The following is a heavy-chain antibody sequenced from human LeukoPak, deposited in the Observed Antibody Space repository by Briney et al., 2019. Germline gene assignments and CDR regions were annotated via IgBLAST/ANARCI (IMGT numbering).Heavy chain of an antibody. CDR2: IYYSGST. D-gene: IGHD6-6*01. CDR3: ARDSSSSKYYYYGMAV. CDR1: GGSISSYY. J-gene: IGHJ6*02. V-gene: IGHV4-59*01. Sequence: SETLSLTCTVSGGSISSYYWSWIRQPPGKGLEWIGYIYYSGSTNYNPSLKSRVTISVDTSKNQFSLKLSSVTAADTAVYYCARDSSSSKYYYYGMAVWGQGTTVTVSS.